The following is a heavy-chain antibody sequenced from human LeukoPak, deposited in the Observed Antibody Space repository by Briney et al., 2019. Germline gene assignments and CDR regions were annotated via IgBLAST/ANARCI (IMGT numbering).Heavy chain of an antibody. J-gene: IGHJ4*02. CDR2: MYYSGST. CDR1: GGSISSYY. CDR3: ARGEYYYDGSGYYNSFRLDY. D-gene: IGHD3-22*01. V-gene: IGHV4-59*12. Sequence: KPSETLSLTCTVSGGSISSYYWSWIRQPTGKGLEWIGYMYYSGSTNYNPSLKRRVTISVETSKKQFSLKLRSVTAADQAVYYCARGEYYYDGSGYYNSFRLDYWVQGTLVTVSS.